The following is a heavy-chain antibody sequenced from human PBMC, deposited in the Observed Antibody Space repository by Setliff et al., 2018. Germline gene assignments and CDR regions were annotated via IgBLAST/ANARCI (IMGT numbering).Heavy chain of an antibody. CDR1: GGSISSGSYY. V-gene: IGHV4-61*09. CDR3: AKVPITKVYFYMDV. J-gene: IGHJ6*03. D-gene: IGHD3-10*01. CDR2: IFTRGST. Sequence: SETLSLTCTVSGGSISSGSYYWNWIRQPAGKALEWIGHIFTRGSTNYNPSLKSRVTISLDTSKNQFSLKLSSVTAADTAVYYCAKVPITKVYFYMDVWGKGTTVTVSS.